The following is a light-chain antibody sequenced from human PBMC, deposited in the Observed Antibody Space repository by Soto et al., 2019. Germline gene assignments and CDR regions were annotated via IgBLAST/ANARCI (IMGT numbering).Light chain of an antibody. V-gene: IGKV3-20*01. J-gene: IGKJ4*01. CDR3: QQYASSPLT. CDR2: GAS. CDR1: QSVGRNY. Sequence: EIVLTQSPGTLSLSPGERATLSCRASQSVGRNYLAWYKQKPGQAPRLLIYGASSRATGIPDTFSGSGSGTDFTLNISRLEPEDFAVYYCQQYASSPLTFGGGTKVEIK.